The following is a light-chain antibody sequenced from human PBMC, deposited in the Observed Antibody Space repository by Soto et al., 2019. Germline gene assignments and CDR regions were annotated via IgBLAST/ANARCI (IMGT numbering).Light chain of an antibody. CDR3: QQYNSYSRT. CDR2: KAS. CDR1: QSISSW. Sequence: DIQMTQSPSTLSASVGDRVTITCRASQSISSWLAWYQQKPGKAPKLLIYKASSLESGVPSRFSGSGSGTAFTLTISSLQPDDFAPYYSQQYNSYSRTFGQAPKLEIK. V-gene: IGKV1-5*03. J-gene: IGKJ2*02.